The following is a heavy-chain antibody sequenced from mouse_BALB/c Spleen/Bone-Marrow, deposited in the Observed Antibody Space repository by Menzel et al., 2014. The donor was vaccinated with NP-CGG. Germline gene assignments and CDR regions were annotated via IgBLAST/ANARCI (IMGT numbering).Heavy chain of an antibody. V-gene: IGHV1-54*01. CDR2: FNPGSGGA. J-gene: IGHJ2*01. CDR1: GYAFTNYL. CDR3: AREWTARAVDY. D-gene: IGHD3-2*01. Sequence: VQLQQSGAELVRPGTSVKVSCKASGYAFTNYLIEWVKQRPVQGLEWIGVFNPGSGGANYNAKFKGKATLTADKSSSTAYMQLSSLTSDDSAVYFCAREWTARAVDYWGQGTTLTVSS.